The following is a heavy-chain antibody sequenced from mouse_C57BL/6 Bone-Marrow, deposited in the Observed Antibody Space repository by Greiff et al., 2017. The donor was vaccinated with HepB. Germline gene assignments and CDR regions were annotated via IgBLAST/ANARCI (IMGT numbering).Heavy chain of an antibody. CDR2: INYDGSST. D-gene: IGHD1-1*01. CDR1: GFTFSDYY. J-gene: IGHJ1*03. Sequence: EVKLVESEGGLVQPGRSMKLSCTASGFTFSDYYMAWVRQVPEKGLEWVANINYDGSSTYYLDSLKSRFIISRDNAKNILYLQMSSLKSEDTATYYCARDHYYGSSHWYFDVWGTGTTVTVSS. CDR3: ARDHYYGSSHWYFDV. V-gene: IGHV5-16*01.